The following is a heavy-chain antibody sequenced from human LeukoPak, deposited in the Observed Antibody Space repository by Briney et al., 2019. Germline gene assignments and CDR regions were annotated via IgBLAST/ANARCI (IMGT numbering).Heavy chain of an antibody. CDR1: GFTFSSYA. Sequence: GSLRLSCAASGFTFSSYAMSWVRQAPGKGLEWVSVIYSGGSAYYADSVKGRFTISRDNSKNTLYLQMNSLRAEDTAVYYCARDLGTGSWGQGTMVTVSS. V-gene: IGHV3-66*01. CDR2: IYSGGSA. J-gene: IGHJ3*01. CDR3: ARDLGTGS. D-gene: IGHD1-26*01.